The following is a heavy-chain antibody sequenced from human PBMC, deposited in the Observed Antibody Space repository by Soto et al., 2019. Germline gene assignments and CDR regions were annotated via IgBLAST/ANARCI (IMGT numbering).Heavy chain of an antibody. V-gene: IGHV1-18*01. CDR3: AMVDVYVTPSPQDV. D-gene: IGHD3-16*01. Sequence: ASVKVSCKASGYTFTSYDINWVRQATGQGLEWMGWINAYNGNTNYAQKLQGRVTLTTDTSTTTAYMELRSLRSNDTAIYYCAMVDVYVTPSPQDVWGQGTTVTVSS. CDR1: GYTFTSYD. CDR2: INAYNGNT. J-gene: IGHJ6*02.